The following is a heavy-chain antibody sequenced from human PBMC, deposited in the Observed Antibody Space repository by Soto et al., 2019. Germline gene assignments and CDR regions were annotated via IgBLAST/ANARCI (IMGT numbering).Heavy chain of an antibody. D-gene: IGHD2-2*01. CDR2: ISYDGSNK. J-gene: IGHJ4*02. CDR1: GFTFSNYG. Sequence: GGSLRLSCAASGFTFSNYGMHWVRQALGKGLEWVAVISYDGSNKYYADSVKGRFTISRDNSKNTLYLQMNSLRAEDTAVYYCAKDDYANWGQGTLVTVSS. V-gene: IGHV3-30*18. CDR3: AKDDYAN.